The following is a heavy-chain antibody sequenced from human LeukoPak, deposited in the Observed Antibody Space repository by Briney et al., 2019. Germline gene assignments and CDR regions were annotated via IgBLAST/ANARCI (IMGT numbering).Heavy chain of an antibody. CDR3: ARRDIVVVPAATPGFMDV. CDR2: ISGSGGST. Sequence: PAGGSLRLSCAASGFTFSSYAMSWVRQAPGKGLEWVSAISGSGGSTYYADSVKGRFTISRDNSKNTLYLQMNSLRAEDTAVYYCARRDIVVVPAATPGFMDVWGQGTTVTVSS. D-gene: IGHD2-2*02. J-gene: IGHJ6*02. V-gene: IGHV3-23*01. CDR1: GFTFSSYA.